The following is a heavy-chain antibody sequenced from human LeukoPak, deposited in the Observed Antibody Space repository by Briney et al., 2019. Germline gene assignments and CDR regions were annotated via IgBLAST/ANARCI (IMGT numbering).Heavy chain of an antibody. V-gene: IGHV4-59*01. CDR1: GGSISSYY. J-gene: IGHJ4*02. CDR2: IYYSGST. Sequence: PSETLSLTCTVSGGSISSYYWSWIRQPPGKGLEWIGYIYYSGSTNYNPSLKSRVTISVDTSKNQFSLKLSSVTAAHTAVYYCARGGPIAPLDYWGQGTLVTVSS. D-gene: IGHD6-13*01. CDR3: ARGGPIAPLDY.